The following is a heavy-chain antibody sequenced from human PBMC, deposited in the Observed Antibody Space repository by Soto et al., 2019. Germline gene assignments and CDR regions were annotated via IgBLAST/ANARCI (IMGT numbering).Heavy chain of an antibody. J-gene: IGHJ4*02. V-gene: IGHV4-59*01. CDR2: ISYMGTT. Sequence: SETLSVTCTVSGGSMNNYYWSWIRQAPGKGLQYIGYISYMGTTNYNPSLKSRVTISVDTSKNQFSLKLTSVTAADTALYYCTKSGGGCVNSGYYGGDYDSWGRGTLVTVSS. CDR1: GGSMNNYY. D-gene: IGHD3-22*01. CDR3: TKSGGGCVNSGYYGGDYDS.